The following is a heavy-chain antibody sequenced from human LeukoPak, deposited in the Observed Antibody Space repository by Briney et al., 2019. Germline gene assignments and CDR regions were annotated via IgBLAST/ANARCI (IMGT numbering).Heavy chain of an antibody. D-gene: IGHD4-17*01. Sequence: GGSLRLSCAASGFTFSNYSMNWVRQAPGKGLEWVSSISSISSYIYYADSVKGRFTISRDNAQNSLYLQMNSLRDKDTAVYYCARDKVEPNDYGGYGPNYYCCGMDVWG. V-gene: IGHV3-21*01. J-gene: IGHJ6*01. CDR1: GFTFSNYS. CDR2: ISSISSYI. CDR3: ARDKVEPNDYGGYGPNYYCCGMDV.